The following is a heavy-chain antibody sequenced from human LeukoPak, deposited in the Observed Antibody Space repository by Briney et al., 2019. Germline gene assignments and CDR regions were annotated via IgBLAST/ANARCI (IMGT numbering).Heavy chain of an antibody. CDR3: ARVGSYGGCDDESEDY. D-gene: IGHD5-12*01. J-gene: IGHJ4*02. CDR1: GFTFSSYS. V-gene: IGHV3-21*01. Sequence: PGGSLRLSCAASGFTFSSYSMNWVRQAPGKGLEWVSSISSSSSYIYYADSVKGRFTISRDNAKNSLYLQMNSLRAEDTAVYYCARVGSYGGCDDESEDYWGQGTLVTVSS. CDR2: ISSSSSYI.